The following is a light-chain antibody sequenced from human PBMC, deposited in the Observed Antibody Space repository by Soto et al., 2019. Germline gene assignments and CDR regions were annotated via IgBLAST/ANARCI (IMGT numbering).Light chain of an antibody. V-gene: IGLV1-47*01. CDR2: RNN. CDR3: AAWDGTLATLV. Sequence: QSVLTQPPSASGTPGQRVTMSCSGGSSNIGSNFVYWYQQVPGTAPKLLIYRNNQRPSGVPNRFSGSKSATSASLAITGLRSEDDADYLCAAWDGTLATLVFGGGTKLTVL. CDR1: SSNIGSNF. J-gene: IGLJ3*02.